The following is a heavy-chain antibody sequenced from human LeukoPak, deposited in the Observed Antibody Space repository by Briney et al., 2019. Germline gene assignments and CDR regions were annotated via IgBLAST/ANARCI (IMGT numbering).Heavy chain of an antibody. Sequence: GGTLRLSCAASGLTFSSYGMSWVRQAPGKGLEWVSGISGSGGSTYYADSVKGRFAISRDNSKNTLYLRMNSLRAEDTAVYYCASAGPLRYFDWSPGIWGQGTLVTVSS. V-gene: IGHV3-23*01. CDR1: GLTFSSYG. J-gene: IGHJ4*02. CDR2: ISGSGGST. CDR3: ASAGPLRYFDWSPGI. D-gene: IGHD3-9*01.